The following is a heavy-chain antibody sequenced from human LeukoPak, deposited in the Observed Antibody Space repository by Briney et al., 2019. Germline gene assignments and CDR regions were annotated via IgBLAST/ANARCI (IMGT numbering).Heavy chain of an antibody. CDR2: IWYDGSNK. V-gene: IGHV3-33*06. Sequence: PGGSLRLSCAASGFTFSSYGMHWVRQAPGKGLEWVAVIWYDGSNKYYGDSVKGRFTISRDNSKNSLYLQMNSLRVEDTAIYFCAKDVRYFDTLDYWGQGTLVSVSS. J-gene: IGHJ4*02. CDR1: GFTFSSYG. CDR3: AKDVRYFDTLDY. D-gene: IGHD3-9*01.